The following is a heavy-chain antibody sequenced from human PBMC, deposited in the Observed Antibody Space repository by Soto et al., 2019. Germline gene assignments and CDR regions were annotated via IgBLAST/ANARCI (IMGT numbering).Heavy chain of an antibody. V-gene: IGHV4-59*01. J-gene: IGHJ4*02. CDR3: ARVVGIDYYDSSGYLDY. Sequence: PSETLSLTCTVSGGSISGYYWSWIRQPPGKGLEWIGYIYYSGSTNYNPSLKSRVTISVDTSKNQFSLKLSSVTAADTAVYYCARVVGIDYYDSSGYLDYWGQGTLVTVSS. CDR2: IYYSGST. CDR1: GGSISGYY. D-gene: IGHD3-22*01.